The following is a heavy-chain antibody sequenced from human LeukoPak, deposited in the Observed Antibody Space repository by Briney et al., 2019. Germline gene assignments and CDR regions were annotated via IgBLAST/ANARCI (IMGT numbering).Heavy chain of an antibody. V-gene: IGHV1-3*01. CDR1: GYTFTSYA. CDR2: INAGNGNT. J-gene: IGHJ4*02. Sequence: GASVKVSCKASGYTFTSYAMHWVRQAPGQRLEWMGWINAGNGNTKYSQKFQGRVTITRDTSASTAYMELSSLRSEDTAVYYCARGRSIYDSTGYYYWGQGTLVTVSS. CDR3: ARGRSIYDSTGYYY. D-gene: IGHD3-22*01.